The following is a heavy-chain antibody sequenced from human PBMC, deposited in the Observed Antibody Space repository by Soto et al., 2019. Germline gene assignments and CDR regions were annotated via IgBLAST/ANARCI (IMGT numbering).Heavy chain of an antibody. CDR1: CGSFSGYY. V-gene: IGHV4-34*01. CDR2: INHSGST. Sequence: SETLSLTCAVYCGSFSGYYWSWIRQPPGKGLEWIGEINHSGSTNYNPSLKSRVTISVDTSKKQFSLKLSSVTAADTAVYYCARELRDGYIYWYFDLWGRGTLVTVSS. D-gene: IGHD3-3*01. J-gene: IGHJ2*01. CDR3: ARELRDGYIYWYFDL.